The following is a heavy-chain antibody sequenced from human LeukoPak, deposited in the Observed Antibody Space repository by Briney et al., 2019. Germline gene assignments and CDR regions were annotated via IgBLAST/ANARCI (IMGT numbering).Heavy chain of an antibody. V-gene: IGHV3-23*01. CDR3: ATYGKGWFQPLDN. CDR2: ITYSGDGT. J-gene: IGHJ4*02. Sequence: GGSLRLSCADSGFAFSSYAMTWVRQAPGKGLEWVSSITYSGDGTEYADSVKGRFTISRDNSKSTLFLQRNSLRVDDAAVYYCATYGKGWFQPLDNGGQGTLVSVSS. D-gene: IGHD3-10*01. CDR1: GFAFSSYA.